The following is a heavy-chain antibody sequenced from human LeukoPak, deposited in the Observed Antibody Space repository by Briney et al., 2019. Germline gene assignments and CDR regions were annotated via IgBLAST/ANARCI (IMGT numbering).Heavy chain of an antibody. J-gene: IGHJ4*02. V-gene: IGHV1-69*05. CDR2: IIPIFGTA. CDR1: GGTFSSYA. D-gene: IGHD3-22*01. Sequence: SVKVSCKASGGTFSSYAISWVRQAPGQGLEWMGRIIPIFGTANYAQKFQGRVTITTDESTSTAYMEPSSLRSEDTAVYYCARDRSYYDSSGFLDYWGQGTLVTVSS. CDR3: ARDRSYYDSSGFLDY.